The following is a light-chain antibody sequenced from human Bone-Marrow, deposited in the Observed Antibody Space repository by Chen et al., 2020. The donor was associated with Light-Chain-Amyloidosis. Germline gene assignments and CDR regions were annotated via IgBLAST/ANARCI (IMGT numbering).Light chain of an antibody. CDR3: QQRSSWPPT. CDR2: DAS. V-gene: IGKV3-11*01. CDR1: QTITTY. Sequence: EIVLTQSPATLSLAPGERATLSCRASQTITTYLAWYQQKPGRAPRLLIYDASYRAPGIPARFSGSGSGTDVPLTIRSLEPEDFAVFYCQQRSSWPPTFGGGTKVEI. J-gene: IGKJ4*01.